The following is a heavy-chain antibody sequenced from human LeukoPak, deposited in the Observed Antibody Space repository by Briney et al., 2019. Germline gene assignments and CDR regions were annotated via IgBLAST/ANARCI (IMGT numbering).Heavy chain of an antibody. CDR2: IYYSGST. Sequence: PETLSLTCTVSGGSISSYYWSWIRQPPGKGLEWIGYIYYSGSTNYNPSLESRVTISVDTSKNQFSLKLSSVTAADTAVYYCARGNQKIDYWGQGTLVPVSS. J-gene: IGHJ4*02. V-gene: IGHV4-59*01. CDR1: GGSISSYY. D-gene: IGHD4-23*01. CDR3: ARGNQKIDY.